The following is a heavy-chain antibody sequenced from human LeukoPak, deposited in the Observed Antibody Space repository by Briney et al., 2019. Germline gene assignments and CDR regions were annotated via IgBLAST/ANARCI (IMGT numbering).Heavy chain of an antibody. CDR1: GFTFSSYA. V-gene: IGHV3-23*01. Sequence: GGSLRLSCAASGFTFSSYAMSWVRQAPGKGLEWVSAITGSGGTTYYADSVRGRFTIYRDNSKNTLYLQMNSLRGDDTAVYYCGKDPNGDYVGAFDFQRWGQGTLVTVSS. J-gene: IGHJ1*01. CDR3: GKDPNGDYVGAFDFQR. D-gene: IGHD4-17*01. CDR2: ITGSGGTT.